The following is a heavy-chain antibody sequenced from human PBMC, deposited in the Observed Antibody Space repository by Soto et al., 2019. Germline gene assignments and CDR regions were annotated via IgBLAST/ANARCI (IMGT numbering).Heavy chain of an antibody. CDR1: GFTFGNSW. CDR2: INSDGSTT. V-gene: IGHV3-74*01. D-gene: IGHD6-19*01. Sequence: EVLLVESGGGLVQPGGSLRLSCEASGFTFGNSWMNWVRQAPGKGLVWVSRINSDGSTTSYADSVKGRFTISRDNAKNTLYLQMNSLRVEDTAVYFCARVAVGRYDFDSWGQGTLVPVSS. CDR3: ARVAVGRYDFDS. J-gene: IGHJ4*02.